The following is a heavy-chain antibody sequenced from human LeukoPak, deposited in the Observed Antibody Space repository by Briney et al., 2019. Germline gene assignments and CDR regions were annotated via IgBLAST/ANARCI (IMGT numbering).Heavy chain of an antibody. V-gene: IGHV3-11*01. CDR2: MSSSGSTI. CDR1: GFTFSDYY. D-gene: IGHD2-2*01. CDR3: ARDGAVPLYYFYAMDV. Sequence: GGSLRLSCAASGFTFSDYYMSWIRQAPGKGLEWVSYMSSSGSTISYAGSVKGRFTISRDNAKNSLYLQMNSLRAEDTAVYYCARDGAVPLYYFYAMDVWGQGATVTVAS. J-gene: IGHJ6*02.